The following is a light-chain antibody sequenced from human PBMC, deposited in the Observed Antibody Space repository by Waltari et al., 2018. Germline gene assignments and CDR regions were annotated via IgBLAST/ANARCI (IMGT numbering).Light chain of an antibody. J-gene: IGKJ1*01. CDR1: ESISTW. Sequence: DIQMTQSPSTLSASVGDRVTITCRASESISTWLAWYQQKPGKAPKLLIYKASSLESGVPSRFSGSGSGTKFTLTISSLQPDDFATYYCQQYHTYWTFGHGTKVEIK. CDR2: KAS. V-gene: IGKV1-5*03. CDR3: QQYHTYWT.